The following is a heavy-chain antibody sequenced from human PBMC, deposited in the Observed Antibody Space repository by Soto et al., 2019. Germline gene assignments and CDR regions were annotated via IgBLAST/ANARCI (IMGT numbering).Heavy chain of an antibody. Sequence: QMQLQESGPELVKPSQTLSLICTVSGYSMTSGGYYWSWIRHLPGKGLEWIGYIDYSGGTQFNPALKSRVSMSVDTSKTEVSTRLSSMTAADTAFYYWAILLGSPRHYYYGIDVWCQGATVSDS. V-gene: IGHV4-31*03. D-gene: IGHD2-8*02. CDR1: GYSMTSGGYY. J-gene: IGHJ6*02. CDR2: IDYSGGT. CDR3: AILLGSPRHYYYGIDV.